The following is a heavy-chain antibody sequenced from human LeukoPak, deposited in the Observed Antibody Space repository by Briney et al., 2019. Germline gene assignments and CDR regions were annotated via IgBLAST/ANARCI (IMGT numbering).Heavy chain of an antibody. CDR1: GGSISSSSYY. CDR2: IYYSGST. D-gene: IGHD3-16*02. J-gene: IGHJ4*02. Sequence: SETLSLTCTVSGGSISSSSYYWGSLRQPPGKGLERSGSIYYSGSTYYNPSLKSRVTISVDTSKNQFSLKLSSVTAADTAVYYGARQAPQSGLRLGELSLPFGYWGQGTLVTVSS. CDR3: ARQAPQSGLRLGELSLPFGY. V-gene: IGHV4-39*01.